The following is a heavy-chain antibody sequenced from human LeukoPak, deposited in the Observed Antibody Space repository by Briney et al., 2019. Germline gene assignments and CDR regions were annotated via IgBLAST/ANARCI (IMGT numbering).Heavy chain of an antibody. CDR3: ARDPSNTSGYRIYFDY. CDR1: GFTFSSHG. J-gene: IGHJ4*02. CDR2: VSAYNGDT. Sequence: SVKGFCKAFGFTFSSHGFCWGRQAPGQRVWWVGRVSAYNGDTKYAQRFQGRVTMTTDRSASIAYMELRSLRSDDTAVYFCARDPSNTSGYRIYFDYWGQGTLVTVSS. D-gene: IGHD3-22*01. V-gene: IGHV1-18*01.